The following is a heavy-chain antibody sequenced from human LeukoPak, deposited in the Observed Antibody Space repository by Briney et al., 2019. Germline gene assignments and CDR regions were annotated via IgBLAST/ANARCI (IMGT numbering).Heavy chain of an antibody. Sequence: GGSLRLSCAASGFTFSSYSMNWVRQAPGKGLEWVSSISSSSYIYYADSVKGRFTISRDNSKNTLYLQMNSLRAEDTAVYYCAKGLLIFDYWGQGTLVTVSS. D-gene: IGHD3-22*01. V-gene: IGHV3-21*01. J-gene: IGHJ4*02. CDR1: GFTFSSYS. CDR3: AKGLLIFDY. CDR2: ISSSSYI.